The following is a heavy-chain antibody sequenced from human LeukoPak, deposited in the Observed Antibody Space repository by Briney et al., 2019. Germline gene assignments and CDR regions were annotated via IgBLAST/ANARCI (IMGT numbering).Heavy chain of an antibody. J-gene: IGHJ4*02. Sequence: ASVKVSCKASGYTFTGYYMHYVRQAPGQGLEWMGWINPNSGGTHYAQKFQGRVTMTRNTSISTAYMELSSLRSEDTAVYYCARVKSHYDFGYWGQGTLVTVSS. CDR1: GYTFTGYY. D-gene: IGHD3-3*01. CDR3: ARVKSHYDFGY. CDR2: INPNSGGT. V-gene: IGHV1-2*02.